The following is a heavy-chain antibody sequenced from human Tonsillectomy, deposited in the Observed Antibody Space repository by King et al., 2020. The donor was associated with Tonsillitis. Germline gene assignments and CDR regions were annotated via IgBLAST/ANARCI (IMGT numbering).Heavy chain of an antibody. CDR1: GFTFSNYG. CDR2: ISYDGSNK. V-gene: IGHV3-30*18. J-gene: IGHJ5*02. CDR3: AKDLKVRDYDENWFDP. D-gene: IGHD4-17*01. Sequence: VQLVESGGGVVQPGRSLRLSCAASGFTFSNYGMHWVRQAPGKGLEWVAVISYDGSNKYYADSVKGRFTISRDNSKNTLYLQMNSLRGEDTAVYYCAKDLKVRDYDENWFDPGGEGTRVTVSS.